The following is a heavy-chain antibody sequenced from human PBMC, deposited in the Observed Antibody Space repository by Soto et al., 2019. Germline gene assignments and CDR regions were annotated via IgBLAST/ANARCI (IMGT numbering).Heavy chain of an antibody. J-gene: IGHJ4*02. Sequence: PSETLSLTCTVSGGSISSYYWSWIRQPPGKGLEWIGYIYYSGSTNYNPSLKSRVTISVDTSKNQFSLKLSSVTAADTAVYYCARDAGYYYDSSGYSFDYWGQGTLVTVSS. V-gene: IGHV4-59*01. D-gene: IGHD3-22*01. CDR3: ARDAGYYYDSSGYSFDY. CDR1: GGSISSYY. CDR2: IYYSGST.